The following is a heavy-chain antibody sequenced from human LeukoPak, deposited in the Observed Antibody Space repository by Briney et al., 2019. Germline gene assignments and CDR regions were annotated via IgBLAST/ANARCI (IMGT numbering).Heavy chain of an antibody. J-gene: IGHJ4*02. D-gene: IGHD5-18*01. V-gene: IGHV1-18*01. CDR1: GGTFSSYA. CDR3: ARVYSYGVYFDY. Sequence: ASVKVSCKASGGTFSSYAISWVRQAPGQGLEWMGWISAYNGNTNYAQKLQGRVTMTTDTSTSTAYMELRSLRSDDTAVYYCARVYSYGVYFDYWGQGTLVTVSS. CDR2: ISAYNGNT.